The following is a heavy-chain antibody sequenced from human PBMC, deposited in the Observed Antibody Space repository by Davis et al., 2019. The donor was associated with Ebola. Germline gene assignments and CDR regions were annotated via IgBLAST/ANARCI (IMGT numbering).Heavy chain of an antibody. D-gene: IGHD4-17*01. CDR2: VSGTGGTT. J-gene: IGHJ4*02. Sequence: PGGSLRLSCAASGFTVSSNYMSWVRQAPGKGLEWVSSVSGTGGTTYYAEFVEGRFTISRDNTKNTLHLQMNSLRVEDTAIYYCAKDADEDDYGLFDNWGQGALVSVSS. CDR3: AKDADEDDYGLFDN. CDR1: GFTVSSNY. V-gene: IGHV3-23*01.